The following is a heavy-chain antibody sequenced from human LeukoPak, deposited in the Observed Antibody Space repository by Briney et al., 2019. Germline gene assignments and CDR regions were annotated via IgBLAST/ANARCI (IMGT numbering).Heavy chain of an antibody. Sequence: GGSLRLSCAASGFTFSSCAMSWVRQAPGKGLEWVSAISGSGGSTYYADSVKGRFTISRDNSKNTLYLQMNSLRAEDTAVYYCAKDHGPTVTTYYYYYGMDVWGQGTTVTVSS. V-gene: IGHV3-23*01. J-gene: IGHJ6*02. CDR1: GFTFSSCA. CDR3: AKDHGPTVTTYYYYYGMDV. D-gene: IGHD4-17*01. CDR2: ISGSGGST.